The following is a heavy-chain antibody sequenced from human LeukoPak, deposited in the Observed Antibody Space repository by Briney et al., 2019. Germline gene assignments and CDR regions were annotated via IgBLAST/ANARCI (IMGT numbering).Heavy chain of an antibody. CDR1: GFTFSSYS. CDR3: ERAPDYGYWNYYYYGMDV. D-gene: IGHD3-10*01. J-gene: IGHJ6*02. Sequence: GGSLRLSCAASGFTFSSYSMNWVRQAPGKGLEWVSSISSSSSYIYYADSVKGRFTISRDNAKNSLYLQMNSLRAEDKAVYYCERAPDYGYWNYYYYGMDVWGQGTTVTVSS. V-gene: IGHV3-21*01. CDR2: ISSSSSYI.